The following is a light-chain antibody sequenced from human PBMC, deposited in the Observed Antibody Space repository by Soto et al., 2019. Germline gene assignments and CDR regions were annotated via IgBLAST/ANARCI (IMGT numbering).Light chain of an antibody. Sequence: IQMTQSPSTLSASVGDRVTITCRASHNIERWMAWYQQKPGKAPSLLIFDASTLHSGVPTRFSGSGSGTDFTLTISSLQPDDFATYYCQQFAISTTFGQGTKVEVK. CDR2: DAS. J-gene: IGKJ1*01. CDR1: HNIERW. V-gene: IGKV1-5*01. CDR3: QQFAISTT.